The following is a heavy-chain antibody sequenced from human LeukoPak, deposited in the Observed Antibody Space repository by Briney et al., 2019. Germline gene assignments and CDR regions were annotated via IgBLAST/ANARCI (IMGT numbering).Heavy chain of an antibody. J-gene: IGHJ4*02. CDR2: VEGDDTDK. CDR3: ARDARYYGSGPLNYFDY. Sequence: QTGGSLRLSCAASGFTFTNHYMSWVRQAPGKGLEWVANVEGDDTDKYYVDSVKGRFTISRDNAKNSLYLQMNSLRAEDTAVYYCARDARYYGSGPLNYFDYWGQGTLVTVSS. V-gene: IGHV3-7*03. CDR1: GFTFTNHY. D-gene: IGHD3-10*01.